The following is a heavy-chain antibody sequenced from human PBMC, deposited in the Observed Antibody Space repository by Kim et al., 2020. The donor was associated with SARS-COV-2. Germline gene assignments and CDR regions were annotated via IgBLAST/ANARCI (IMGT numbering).Heavy chain of an antibody. J-gene: IGHJ4*02. V-gene: IGHV3-20*04. CDR3: ARGSSGWYVGGCEYFDY. D-gene: IGHD6-19*01. CDR2: INWNGGST. Sequence: GGSLRLSCAASGFTFDDYGMSWVRQAPGKGLEWVSGINWNGGSTGYADSVKGRFTISRDNAKNSLYLQMNSLRAEDTALYYCARGSSGWYVGGCEYFDYWGQGTLVTVSS. CDR1: GFTFDDYG.